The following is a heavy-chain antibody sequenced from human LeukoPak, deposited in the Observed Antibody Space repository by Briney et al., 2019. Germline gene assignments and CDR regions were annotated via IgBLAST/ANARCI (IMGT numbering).Heavy chain of an antibody. CDR2: ISTYNGDT. CDR1: GYTFTRYG. Sequence: ASVKVSCKASGYTFTRYGISWVRQAPGQGLEWMGWISTYNGDTNYAQKLQGRITMTTDTSTSTAYMELRSLRSDDTAVYYCARKSIVAAGRKPYDYWDQGTLVTVSP. J-gene: IGHJ4*02. D-gene: IGHD6-13*01. CDR3: ARKSIVAAGRKPYDY. V-gene: IGHV1-18*01.